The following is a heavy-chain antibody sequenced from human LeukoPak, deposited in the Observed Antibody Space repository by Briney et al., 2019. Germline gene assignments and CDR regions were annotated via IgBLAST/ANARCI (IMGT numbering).Heavy chain of an antibody. J-gene: IGHJ4*02. CDR2: INHSGST. D-gene: IGHD3-16*02. Sequence: SETLSLTCAVYGGSFSGYYWSWIRQPPGKGLKWIGEINHSGSTNYNPSLKSRVTMSVDTSKNQFSLKLSSVTAADTAVYYCARGGYYDYVWGSYRWYYFDYWGQGTLVTVSS. CDR1: GGSFSGYY. CDR3: ARGGYYDYVWGSYRWYYFDY. V-gene: IGHV4-34*01.